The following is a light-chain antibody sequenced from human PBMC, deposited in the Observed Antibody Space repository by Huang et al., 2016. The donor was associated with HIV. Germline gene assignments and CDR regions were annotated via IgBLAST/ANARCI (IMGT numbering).Light chain of an antibody. V-gene: IGKV3-15*01. CDR2: GAS. CDR1: QSVGSD. CDR3: QQYNSWPAT. J-gene: IGKJ1*01. Sequence: EIVMTQSPATLSVSPGERATLSCRASQSVGSDLAWYQQKPGQAPRLLISGASTRATGIPAMFSGSGSGTEFTLTISSLQSEDSAVYCCQQYNSWPATFGQGTKVEIK.